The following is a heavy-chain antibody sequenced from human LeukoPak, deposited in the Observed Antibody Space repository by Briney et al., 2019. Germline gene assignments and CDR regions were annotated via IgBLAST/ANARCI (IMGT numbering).Heavy chain of an antibody. CDR2: FSNSGTT. CDR3: ARGSNWGDY. V-gene: IGHV4-59*12. CDR1: GGSISDYY. Sequence: SETLSLTCTVSGGSISDYYWSWIRQPPGKGLEWIGYFSNSGTTNQNPSLKSRVTMSVDTSKNQFSLKLSSVTAADTAVYYCARGSNWGDYWGQGALVTVSS. D-gene: IGHD7-27*01. J-gene: IGHJ4*02.